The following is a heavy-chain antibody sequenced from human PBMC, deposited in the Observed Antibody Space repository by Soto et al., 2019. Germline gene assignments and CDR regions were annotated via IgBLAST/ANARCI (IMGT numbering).Heavy chain of an antibody. CDR3: ARKVPGSTTRPDYWYFDL. CDR2: ISGGGDAT. Sequence: EVQLLESGGGLVQPGGSLRLSCAASGFTFISYAMNWVLQAPGKGLQWVSAISGGGDATFYADSVKGRLTISRDNSRNTVSLQMNSLGVDDTAVYYCARKVPGSTTRPDYWYFDLWGRGTLVTVSS. V-gene: IGHV3-23*01. D-gene: IGHD3-10*01. J-gene: IGHJ2*01. CDR1: GFTFISYA.